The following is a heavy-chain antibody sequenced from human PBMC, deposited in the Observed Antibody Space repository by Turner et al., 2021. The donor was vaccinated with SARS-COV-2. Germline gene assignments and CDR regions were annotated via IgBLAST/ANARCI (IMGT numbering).Heavy chain of an antibody. V-gene: IGHV3-33*01. J-gene: IGHJ3*02. CDR1: GFPFSSYG. Sequence: QVQLVESGGGVVQPGRSLRLSCAASGFPFSSYGMHWVRQAPGKGLEWVAVIWYDGSNKYYADSVKGRFTISRDNSKNTLYLQMNSLRAEDTAVYYCARGRADTSSWYGWGAFDIWGQGTMVTISS. CDR3: ARGRADTSSWYGWGAFDI. D-gene: IGHD6-13*01. CDR2: IWYDGSNK.